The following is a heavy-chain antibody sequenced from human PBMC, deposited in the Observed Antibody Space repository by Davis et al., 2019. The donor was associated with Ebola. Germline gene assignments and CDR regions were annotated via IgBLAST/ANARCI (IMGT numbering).Heavy chain of an antibody. CDR1: GDSISGNIYY. CDR3: ARTAKTSVSASGLGYTYFDP. Sequence: MPSETLSLTCSVSGDSISGNIYYWAWIRQSPGKGLEWIGKISHGGVSDYNPSLKSRVIISVDPSKNQFSLRMNSLTAADAAIYYCARTAKTSVSASGLGYTYFDPWSQGTLVTVSS. V-gene: IGHV4-39*07. D-gene: IGHD1-1*01. J-gene: IGHJ5*02. CDR2: ISHGGVS.